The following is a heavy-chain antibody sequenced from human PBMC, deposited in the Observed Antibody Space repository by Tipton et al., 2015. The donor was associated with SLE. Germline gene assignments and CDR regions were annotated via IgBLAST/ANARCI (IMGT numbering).Heavy chain of an antibody. J-gene: IGHJ6*02. CDR3: ARGLLTWRGSIVGVDV. Sequence: TLSLTCSVSGGSINSHYWIWIRQPPGKGLEWIGYISYGGGTNYNPSLKSRVTISVDTAKSQFSLRLTSVTAADTAVYYCARGLLTWRGSIVGVDVWGQVTTVNVSS. CDR1: GGSINSHY. CDR2: ISYGGGT. D-gene: IGHD2-21*01. V-gene: IGHV4-59*08.